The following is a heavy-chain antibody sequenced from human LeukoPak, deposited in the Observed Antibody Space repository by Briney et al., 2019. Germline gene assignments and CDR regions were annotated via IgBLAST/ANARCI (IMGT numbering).Heavy chain of an antibody. CDR3: VGSGWYGYFDY. Sequence: AGGSLRLSCAASGFTFDDYAMHWVRQAPGKGLEWVSGISWNSGSIGYADSVKGRFTISRDNAKNSLYLQMNSLRAEDTAVYYCVGSGWYGYFDYWGQGTLVTVSS. CDR1: GFTFDDYA. CDR2: ISWNSGSI. J-gene: IGHJ4*02. V-gene: IGHV3-9*01. D-gene: IGHD6-19*01.